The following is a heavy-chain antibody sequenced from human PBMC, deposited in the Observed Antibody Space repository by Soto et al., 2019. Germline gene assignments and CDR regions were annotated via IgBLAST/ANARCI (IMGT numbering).Heavy chain of an antibody. Sequence: SETLSLTCAVYGGSFSGYYWSWIRQPPGKGLEWIGEINHSGSTNYNPSLKSRVTISVDTSKNQFSLKLSSVTAADTAVYYCARTPFYYFGLGTHLYYFDFWDQGALDTVSS. V-gene: IGHV4-34*01. CDR1: GGSFSGYY. J-gene: IGHJ4*02. CDR2: INHSGST. D-gene: IGHD3-10*01. CDR3: ARTPFYYFGLGTHLYYFDF.